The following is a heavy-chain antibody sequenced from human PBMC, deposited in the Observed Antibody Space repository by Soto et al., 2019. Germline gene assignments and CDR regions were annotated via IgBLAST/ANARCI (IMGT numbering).Heavy chain of an antibody. CDR2: ISGSGGST. D-gene: IGHD6-19*01. V-gene: IGHV3-23*01. J-gene: IGHJ4*02. CDR3: AKEIRPVAGTTFDY. CDR1: GFTFSSYG. Sequence: PGGALRLSCAASGFTFSSYGMHWVRQAPGKGLEWVSAISGSGGSTYYADSVKGRFTISRDNSKNTLYLQMNSLRAEDTAVYYSAKEIRPVAGTTFDYWGQGTLVTVSS.